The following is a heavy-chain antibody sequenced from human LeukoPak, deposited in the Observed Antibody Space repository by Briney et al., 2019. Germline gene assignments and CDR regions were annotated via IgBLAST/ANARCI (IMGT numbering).Heavy chain of an antibody. CDR2: IFSNDEK. J-gene: IGHJ4*02. D-gene: IGHD4-17*01. CDR1: GFSISNARMG. V-gene: IGHV2-26*01. CDR3: ARTAYGPGDY. Sequence: ESGPTLVKPTENPTLTCTVSGFSISNARMGVSWIRQPPGKALEWLAHIFSNDEKSYSTSLKSTLTISKNTSKSQVVLTMTNMDPVDTAAYYCARTAYGPGDYWGQGTLVTVSS.